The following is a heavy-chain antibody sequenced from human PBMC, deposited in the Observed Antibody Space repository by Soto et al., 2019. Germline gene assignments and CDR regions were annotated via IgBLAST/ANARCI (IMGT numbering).Heavy chain of an antibody. V-gene: IGHV4-31*03. CDR1: GVSITTGGYY. CDR3: ARTKCSGGSCYSWSLDY. Sequence: SETLSLTCNVSGVSITTGGYYWSWIRQLPGKGLEWIGHRYYSESTYYNPSLKSRVSISLDTSKNQFSLKLSFVTAADTAMYYCARTKCSGGSCYSWSLDYWGQGTPVTVSS. CDR2: RYYSEST. J-gene: IGHJ4*02. D-gene: IGHD2-15*01.